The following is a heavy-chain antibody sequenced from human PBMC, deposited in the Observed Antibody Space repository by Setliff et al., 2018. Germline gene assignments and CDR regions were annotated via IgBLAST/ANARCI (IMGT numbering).Heavy chain of an antibody. J-gene: IGHJ5*02. Sequence: PGESLKISCKGSGYSFTSYWIGWVRQMPGKGPEWMGIIFPGDSDTRYSPSFQGQVTISADKSISTAYLQWRSLKASDTAMYYCARQMFRYYYDSNNYYDFWSEPPNWFDPWGQGTLVTVSS. D-gene: IGHD3-3*01. CDR2: IFPGDSDT. V-gene: IGHV5-51*01. CDR1: GYSFTSYW. CDR3: ARQMFRYYYDSNNYYDFWSEPPNWFDP.